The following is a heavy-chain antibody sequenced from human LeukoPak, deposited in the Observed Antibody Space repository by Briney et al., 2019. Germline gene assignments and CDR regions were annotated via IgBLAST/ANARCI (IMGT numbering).Heavy chain of an antibody. J-gene: IGHJ6*02. CDR1: GGTFSSYA. V-gene: IGHV1-69*13. D-gene: IGHD3-9*01. CDR2: IIPIFGTA. Sequence: ASVKVSCKASGGTFSSYAISWVRQAPGQGLEWMGGIIPIFGTANYAQKFQGSVTITADESTSAAYMELSSLRSEDTAVYYCARGPFYDILTGYYPVHYYYYYGMDVWGQGTTVTVSS. CDR3: ARGPFYDILTGYYPVHYYYYYGMDV.